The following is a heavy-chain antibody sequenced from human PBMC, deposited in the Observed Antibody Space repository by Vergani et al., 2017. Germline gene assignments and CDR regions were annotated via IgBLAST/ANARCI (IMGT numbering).Heavy chain of an antibody. CDR1: GFTFSSYG. V-gene: IGHV3-33*01. D-gene: IGHD6-19*01. CDR3: ARDLNSSGWYGYYYGMDV. CDR2: IWYDGSNK. Sequence: QVQLVESGGGVVQPGRSLRLSCAASGFTFSSYGMHWVRQAPGKGLEWVAVIWYDGSNKYYADSVKGRFPISRDNSKNTLYLQMNSLRAEDTAVYYCARDLNSSGWYGYYYGMDVWGQGTTVTVSS. J-gene: IGHJ6*02.